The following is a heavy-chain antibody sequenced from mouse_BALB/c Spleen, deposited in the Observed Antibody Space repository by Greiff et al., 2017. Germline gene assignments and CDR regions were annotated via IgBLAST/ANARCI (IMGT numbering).Heavy chain of an antibody. CDR3: ARSLRGDYAMDY. CDR2: ISTYYGDA. CDR1: GYTFTDYA. J-gene: IGHJ4*01. Sequence: VQLHQSGAELVRPGVSVKISCKGSGYTFTDYAMHWVKQSHAKSLEWIGVISTYYGDASYNQKFKGKATMTVDKSSSTAYMELARLTSEDSAIYYCARSLRGDYAMDYWGQGTSVTVSS. V-gene: IGHV1S137*01.